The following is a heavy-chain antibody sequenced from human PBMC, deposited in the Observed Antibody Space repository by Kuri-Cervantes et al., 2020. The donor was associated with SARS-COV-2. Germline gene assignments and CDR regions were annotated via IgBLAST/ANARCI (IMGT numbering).Heavy chain of an antibody. CDR2: ISYDGSNK. J-gene: IGHJ4*02. Sequence: GESLKISCAVSGFTFTSHAMHWVRQAPGKGLEWVAVISYDGSNKYYADSVKGRFTISRDDSKNMAYLQMNSLKTEDTAVYYCTTLIDYWGQGALVTVSS. CDR3: TTLIDY. CDR1: GFTFTSHA. V-gene: IGHV3-30-3*01.